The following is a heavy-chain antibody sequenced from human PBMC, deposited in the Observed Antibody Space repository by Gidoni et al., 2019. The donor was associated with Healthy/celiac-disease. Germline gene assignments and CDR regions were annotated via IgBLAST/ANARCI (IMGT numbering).Heavy chain of an antibody. CDR1: GGSISSSSYY. Sequence: QLQLQESGPGLVKPSETLSLTCTVSGGSISSSSYYWGWIRQPPGKGLEWIGSIYYSGSTYYNPSLKSRVTISVDTSKNQFSLKLSSVTAADTAVYYCARGSYEAIPTYYYYYYGMDVWGQGTTVTVSS. D-gene: IGHD5-18*01. V-gene: IGHV4-39*01. J-gene: IGHJ6*02. CDR2: IYYSGST. CDR3: ARGSYEAIPTYYYYYYGMDV.